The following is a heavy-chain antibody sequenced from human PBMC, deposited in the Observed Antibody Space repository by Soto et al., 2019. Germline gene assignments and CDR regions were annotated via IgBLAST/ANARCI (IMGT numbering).Heavy chain of an antibody. J-gene: IGHJ4*02. Sequence: WTWIRQPPGNGLEWMRYIFNSGTTFYNPSLTSRLSISMDTSGNHFSLELRSVTAADTAVYYCALALGPTTGLDYWGQGTLVTVSS. V-gene: IGHV4-31*02. D-gene: IGHD1-26*01. CDR3: ALALGPTTGLDY. CDR2: IFNSGTT.